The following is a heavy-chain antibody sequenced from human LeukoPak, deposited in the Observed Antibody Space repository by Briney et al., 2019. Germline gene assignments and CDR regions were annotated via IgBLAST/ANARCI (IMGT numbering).Heavy chain of an antibody. CDR1: GFTFSGYG. V-gene: IGHV3-30*18. D-gene: IGHD5-12*01. CDR3: AKDRTAGYDGLVDY. Sequence: GGSLRLSCAASGFTFSGYGMHWVRQAPGKGLEWVAVISYDGSNKYYTDSVKGRFTISRDNSKNTLYLQMNSLRAEDTAVYYCAKDRTAGYDGLVDYWGQGTLVTVSS. CDR2: ISYDGSNK. J-gene: IGHJ4*02.